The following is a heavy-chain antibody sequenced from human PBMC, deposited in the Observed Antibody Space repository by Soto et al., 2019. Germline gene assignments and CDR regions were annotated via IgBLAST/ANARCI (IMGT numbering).Heavy chain of an antibody. CDR2: MNVHSGNT. Sequence: QVQLVQSGAEVKKPGASVKVSCKASGYTLTSYDINWVRQATGQGLEWMGWMNVHSGNTGYAQKFQGRATMTRKTAISTAYMELSRLTSDDTAVYYCARASSGRGHSRYDYDYWGQGTLVTVSS. D-gene: IGHD5-12*01. J-gene: IGHJ4*02. CDR3: ARASSGRGHSRYDYDY. V-gene: IGHV1-8*01. CDR1: GYTLTSYD.